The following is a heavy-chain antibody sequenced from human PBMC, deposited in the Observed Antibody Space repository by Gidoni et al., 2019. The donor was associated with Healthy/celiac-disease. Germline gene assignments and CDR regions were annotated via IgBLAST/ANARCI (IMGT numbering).Heavy chain of an antibody. V-gene: IGHV3-11*01. CDR2: ISSSGSTI. CDR3: ARDRHDFWSGYYQTLYYYYGMDV. J-gene: IGHJ6*02. Sequence: QVQLVESGGGLVKPGGSLRLSCPSSGFTFSAYYMSWNRQAPGKGLECVSYISSSGSTIYYADSVKGRFTISRDNAKNSLYLQMNSQRAEDTAVYYCARDRHDFWSGYYQTLYYYYGMDVCGQGTTVTVSS. CDR1: GFTFSAYY. D-gene: IGHD3-3*01.